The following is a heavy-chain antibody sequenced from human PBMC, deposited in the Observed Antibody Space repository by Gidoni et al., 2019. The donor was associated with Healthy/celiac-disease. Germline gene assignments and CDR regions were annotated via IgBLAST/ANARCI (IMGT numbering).Heavy chain of an antibody. CDR1: GGSFSGYY. Sequence: QVQLQQWGAGLLKPSETLSLTCAVYGGSFSGYYWSWIRQPPGKGLEWIGEINHSGSTNYNPSLKSRVTISVDTSKNQFSLKLSSVTAADTAVYYCASVKDTIEYSSSSGFDYWGQGTLVTVSS. D-gene: IGHD6-6*01. J-gene: IGHJ4*02. CDR3: ASVKDTIEYSSSSGFDY. CDR2: INHSGST. V-gene: IGHV4-34*01.